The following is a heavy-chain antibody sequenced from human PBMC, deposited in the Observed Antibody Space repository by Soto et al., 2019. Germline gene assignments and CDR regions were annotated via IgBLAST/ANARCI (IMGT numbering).Heavy chain of an antibody. D-gene: IGHD6-19*01. CDR3: ARAYSSGWYHPYAFDI. CDR1: GGSFSGYY. V-gene: IGHV4-34*01. Sequence: KPSETLSLTCAVYGGSFSGYYWSWIRQPPGKGLEWIGEINHSGSTNYNPSLKSRVTISVDTSKNQFSLKLSSVTAADTAVYYCARAYSSGWYHPYAFDIWGQGTMVTVSS. CDR2: INHSGST. J-gene: IGHJ3*02.